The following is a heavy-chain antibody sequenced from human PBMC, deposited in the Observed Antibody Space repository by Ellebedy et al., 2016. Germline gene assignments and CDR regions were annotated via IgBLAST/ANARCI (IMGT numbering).Heavy chain of an antibody. CDR2: ITGSGDRT. Sequence: GGSLRLSCAASGFTFSSHAMSWVRQAPGKGPGWVSTITGSGDRTNYTDSVKGRFTLSRDNSKNTLYLQMNSLTAEDTAVYFCAKSGYSYAWGYWGQGTLVTVSS. D-gene: IGHD5-18*01. V-gene: IGHV3-23*01. CDR1: GFTFSSHA. J-gene: IGHJ4*02. CDR3: AKSGYSYAWGY.